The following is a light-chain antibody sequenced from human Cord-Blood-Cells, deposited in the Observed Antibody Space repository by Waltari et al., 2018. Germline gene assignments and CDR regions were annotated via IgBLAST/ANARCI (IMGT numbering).Light chain of an antibody. V-gene: IGLV2-14*03. CDR3: SSYTSSSTWV. CDR1: SSDVGVYNY. CDR2: DVS. Sequence: QSALTQPASVSGSPGQSTTISCPGTSSDVGVYNYVSWYQHHPGKAPKLMIYDVSQRPYGVSNRFSGSKSGNTASLTISGLQAEDEADYYCSSYTSSSTWVFGGGTKLTVL. J-gene: IGLJ3*02.